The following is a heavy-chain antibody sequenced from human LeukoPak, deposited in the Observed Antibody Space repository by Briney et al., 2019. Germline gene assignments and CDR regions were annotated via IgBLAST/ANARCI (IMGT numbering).Heavy chain of an antibody. Sequence: ASVKVSCKASGHTFTGYYMHWVRQAPGQGLEWMGWINPNSGGTNYAQKFQGRVTMTRDTSISTAYMELSRLRSDDTAVYYCAPSATSIAAAYGYWGQGTLATVSS. V-gene: IGHV1-2*02. CDR1: GHTFTGYY. D-gene: IGHD6-13*01. CDR3: APSATSIAAAYGY. CDR2: INPNSGGT. J-gene: IGHJ4*02.